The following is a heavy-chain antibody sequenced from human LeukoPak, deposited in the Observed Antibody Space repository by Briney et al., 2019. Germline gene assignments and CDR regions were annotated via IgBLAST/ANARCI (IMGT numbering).Heavy chain of an antibody. J-gene: IGHJ4*02. D-gene: IGHD2-21*02. Sequence: SETLSLTCSVSGYSISSAYYWGWIRQPPGKGLEWIGTMYHSGSTNYNPSLKSRVTISVGTSKNQFSLKLSSVTAADTAVYYCARGLRHIVVVTAYFDYWGQGTLVTVSS. CDR1: GYSISSAYY. V-gene: IGHV4-38-2*02. CDR3: ARGLRHIVVVTAYFDY. CDR2: MYHSGST.